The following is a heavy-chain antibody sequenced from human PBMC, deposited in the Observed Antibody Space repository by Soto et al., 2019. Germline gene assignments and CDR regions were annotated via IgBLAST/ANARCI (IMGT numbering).Heavy chain of an antibody. D-gene: IGHD2-21*02. V-gene: IGHV3-33*01. CDR2: IWYDGSNK. CDR3: ARGGDPKPFHY. Sequence: QVQLVESGGGVVQPGRSLRLSCAASGFTFSSYGMHWVRQAPGKGLEWVAVIWYDGSNKYYADSVKGRFTISRDNSKNTLYLQMNSLRAEDTAVYYCARGGDPKPFHYWGQGTLVTVSS. CDR1: GFTFSSYG. J-gene: IGHJ4*02.